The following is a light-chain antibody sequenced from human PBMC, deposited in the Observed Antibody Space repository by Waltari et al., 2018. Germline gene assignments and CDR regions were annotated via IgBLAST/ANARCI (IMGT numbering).Light chain of an antibody. J-gene: IGLJ2*01. CDR3: QSYDNNGRGAVL. V-gene: IGLV1-40*01. Sequence: SLLTPPPSVSGAPGQRVTISCSGGSSNIGSFHVHWYRHLPGTVPKLLIYHDTNRPSGVPDRFSGSKSSTSASLAITGLQPEDEADYYCQSYDNNGRGAVLIGGGTKLTVL. CDR1: SSNIGSFH. CDR2: HDT.